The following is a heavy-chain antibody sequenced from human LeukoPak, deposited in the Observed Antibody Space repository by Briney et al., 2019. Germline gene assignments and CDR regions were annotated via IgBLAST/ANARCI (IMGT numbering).Heavy chain of an antibody. V-gene: IGHV4-59*01. D-gene: IGHD2-2*01. CDR1: GASITSYF. CDR3: ARDTRGAFDL. J-gene: IGHJ3*01. CDR2: MYYSGNT. Sequence: ASETLSLTCTVSGASITSYFWSWIRHPPGKGLEWIAYMYYSGNTNYNPSLKSRVIISVDKSKNQLSLNLSSVTAADTAVYYCARDTRGAFDLWGQGTMVTVSS.